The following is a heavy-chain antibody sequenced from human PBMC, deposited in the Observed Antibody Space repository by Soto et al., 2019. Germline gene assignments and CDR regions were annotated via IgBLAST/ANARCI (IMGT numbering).Heavy chain of an antibody. D-gene: IGHD4-17*01. CDR2: IIPIFGTA. J-gene: IGHJ4*02. Sequence: QVQLVQSGAEVKKPGSSVKVSCKASGGTFSSYAISWLRQAPGQGLEWMGGIIPIFGTANYAQKFHGRVTITADESTSTAYMELSSLSSEDTAVYYCARENPNDYGGNGSLDYWGQGTLVTVSS. V-gene: IGHV1-69*01. CDR1: GGTFSSYA. CDR3: ARENPNDYGGNGSLDY.